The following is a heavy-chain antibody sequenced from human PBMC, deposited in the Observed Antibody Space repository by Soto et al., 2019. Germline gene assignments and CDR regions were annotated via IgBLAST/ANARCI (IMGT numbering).Heavy chain of an antibody. D-gene: IGHD5-12*01. CDR3: ARDSGYGIFDY. J-gene: IGHJ4*02. V-gene: IGHV1-8*01. Sequence: SCKASGYTFTSYDINWVRQATGQGFEWMGWMNPNSGGTRYVQKFQGRVTMTRDTSISTAYMELRSLRSGDTAVYYCARDSGYGIFDYWGQGTLVTVSS. CDR2: MNPNSGGT. CDR1: GYTFTSYD.